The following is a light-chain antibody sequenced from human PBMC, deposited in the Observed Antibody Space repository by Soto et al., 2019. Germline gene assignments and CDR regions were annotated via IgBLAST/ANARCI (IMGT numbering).Light chain of an antibody. CDR2: EVS. CDR3: CSFGGGNKVL. J-gene: IGLJ3*02. Sequence: QSALTQPPSASGSPGQSVTISCTGTSRDVGGYNFVSWYQQHPGKVPKPMIYEVSKRPSGVPDRFSGSKSGNTASLTVSGLQAEDEADYYCCSFGGGNKVLFGGGTKLTVL. CDR1: SRDVGGYNF. V-gene: IGLV2-8*01.